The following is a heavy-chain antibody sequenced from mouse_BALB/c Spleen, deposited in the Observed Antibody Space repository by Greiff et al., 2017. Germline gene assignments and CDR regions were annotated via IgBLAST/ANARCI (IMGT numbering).Heavy chain of an antibody. D-gene: IGHD2-10*02. V-gene: IGHV1-4*02. CDR2: INPSSGYT. CDR1: GYTFTSYT. J-gene: IGHJ2*01. CDR3: ARGGYGNYVSYFDY. Sequence: VQLQQSAAELARPGASVKMSCKASGYTFTSYTMHWVKQRPGQGLEWIGYINPSSGYTEYNQKFKDKTTLTADKSSSTAYMQLSSLTSEDSAVYYCARGGYGNYVSYFDYWGQGTTLTVSS.